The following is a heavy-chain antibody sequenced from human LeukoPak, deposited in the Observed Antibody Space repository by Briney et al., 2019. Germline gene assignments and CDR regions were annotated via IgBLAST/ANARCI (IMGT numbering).Heavy chain of an antibody. CDR1: GYSFTSYW. CDR2: IDPSDSYT. D-gene: IGHD3-9*01. Sequence: GESLRISCKGSGYSFTSYWISWVRQMPGKGLEWMGRIDPSDSYTNYSPSFQGHVTISADESISTAYLQWSSLKASDTAMYYCARHRKYDILTGYGSLFDYWGQGTLVTVSS. CDR3: ARHRKYDILTGYGSLFDY. V-gene: IGHV5-10-1*01. J-gene: IGHJ4*02.